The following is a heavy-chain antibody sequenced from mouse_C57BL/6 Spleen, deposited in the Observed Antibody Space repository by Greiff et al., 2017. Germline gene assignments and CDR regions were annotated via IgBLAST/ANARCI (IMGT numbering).Heavy chain of an antibody. CDR1: GFTFSDYG. CDR3: ARQDDYDAFAY. CDR2: ISNLAYSI. Sequence: EVQGVESGGGLVQPGGSLKLSCAASGFTFSDYGMAWVRQAPRKGPEWVAFISNLAYSIYYADTVTGRFTISRENAKNTLYLEMSSLRSEDTAMYYCARQDDYDAFAYWGQGTLVTVSA. J-gene: IGHJ3*01. V-gene: IGHV5-15*01. D-gene: IGHD2-4*01.